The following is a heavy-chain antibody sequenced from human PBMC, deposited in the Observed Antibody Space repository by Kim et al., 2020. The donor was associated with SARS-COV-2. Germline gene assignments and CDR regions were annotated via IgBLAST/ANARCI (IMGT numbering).Heavy chain of an antibody. Sequence: GGSLRLSCAASGFTFSSYWMSWVRQAPGKGLEWVANIKQDGSEKYYVDSVKGRFTISRDNAKNSLYLQMNSLRAEDTAVYYCAKPSARRTNWFDPWGQGTLVTVSS. CDR2: IKQDGSEK. CDR1: GFTFSSYW. CDR3: AKPSARRTNWFDP. V-gene: IGHV3-7*01. J-gene: IGHJ5*02.